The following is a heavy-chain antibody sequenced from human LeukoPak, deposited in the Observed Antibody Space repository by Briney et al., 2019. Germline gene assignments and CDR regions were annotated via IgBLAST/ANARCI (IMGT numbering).Heavy chain of an antibody. Sequence: GGSLRLSCAVSGFTVTTIDMSWGRQAAGKGLEWVSSISDRDGSTYYVGAVKGRFTISRDNSKNTLYLQMRTLRGEHTAVYFCAKAVGVAATSPSSYFYYVMPVWRQGTTVTVSS. D-gene: IGHD2-15*01. CDR3: AKAVGVAATSPSSYFYYVMPV. CDR1: GFTVTTID. J-gene: IGHJ6*02. CDR2: ISDRDGST. V-gene: IGHV3-23*01.